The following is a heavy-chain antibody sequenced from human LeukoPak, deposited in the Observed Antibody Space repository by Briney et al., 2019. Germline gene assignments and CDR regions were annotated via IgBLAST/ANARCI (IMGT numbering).Heavy chain of an antibody. D-gene: IGHD3-10*01. J-gene: IGHJ4*02. V-gene: IGHV3-23*01. Sequence: GGSLRLSCAASGFTFSSYAMSWVRQAPGKGLEWVSAISGSGGSTCYADSVKGRFTISRDNSKNTLYLQMNSLRAEDTAVYYCAKDRLLWFGECFDYWGQGTLVTVSS. CDR2: ISGSGGST. CDR1: GFTFSSYA. CDR3: AKDRLLWFGECFDY.